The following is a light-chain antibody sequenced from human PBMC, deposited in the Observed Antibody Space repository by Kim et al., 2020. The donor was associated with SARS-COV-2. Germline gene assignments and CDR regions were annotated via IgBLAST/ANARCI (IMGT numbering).Light chain of an antibody. Sequence: SVDISCTANISDVGRYKYVSWYQHHPAKPPKLIIYDATRRPTGVPDRFSCSKSGNTASLTVSGLQAEDEADYYCSSYAGRNDLVFGGGTQLTVL. J-gene: IGLJ2*01. CDR1: ISDVGRYKY. V-gene: IGLV2-8*01. CDR3: SSYAGRNDLV. CDR2: DAT.